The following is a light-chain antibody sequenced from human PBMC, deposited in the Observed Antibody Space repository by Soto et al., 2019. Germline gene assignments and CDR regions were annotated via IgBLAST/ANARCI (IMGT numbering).Light chain of an antibody. CDR2: KDS. V-gene: IGLV3-25*03. J-gene: IGLJ3*02. CDR1: ALPKQY. CDR3: QSVDSSATWV. Sequence: SYELTQPPSVSVSPGQTARITCSGDALPKQYAYWYQQKPGQAPVLVIYKDSERPSGIPERFSGSSSGTTVTLTISGVQAEDEADYYCQSVDSSATWVFGGGTKVTVL.